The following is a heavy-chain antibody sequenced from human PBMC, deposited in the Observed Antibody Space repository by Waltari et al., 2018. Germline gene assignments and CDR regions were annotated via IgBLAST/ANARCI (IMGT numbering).Heavy chain of an antibody. CDR1: GYSISSGYY. CDR2: IYHSGST. D-gene: IGHD2-15*01. V-gene: IGHV4-38-2*01. J-gene: IGHJ4*02. CDR3: AGIVVVVAATVFDY. Sequence: QVQLQESGPGLVKPSETLSLTCAVSGYSISSGYYWGWIRQPPGKGLGGIGSIYHSGSTYYNPSLKSRVTISVDTSKNQFSLKLSSVTAADTAVYYCAGIVVVVAATVFDYWGQGTLVTVSS.